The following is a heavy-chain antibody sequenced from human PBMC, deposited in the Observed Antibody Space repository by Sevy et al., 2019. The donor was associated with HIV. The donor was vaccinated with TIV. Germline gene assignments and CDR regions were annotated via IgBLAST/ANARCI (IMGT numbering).Heavy chain of an antibody. D-gene: IGHD3-10*01. CDR3: ARAVGFTRGAFDI. Sequence: SETLSLTCTISGDSITTNDYFWTWISQSPGKGLEWIGYLYYSGSTAYNPSLKSRVSISTDTTKSHFSLNLNSVTGADTAIYYCARAVGFTRGAFDIWGQGITVTVSS. CDR2: LYYSGST. J-gene: IGHJ3*02. V-gene: IGHV4-30-4*01. CDR1: GDSITTNDYF.